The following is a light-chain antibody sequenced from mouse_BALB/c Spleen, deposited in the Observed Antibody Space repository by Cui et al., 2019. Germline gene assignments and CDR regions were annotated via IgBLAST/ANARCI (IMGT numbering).Light chain of an antibody. V-gene: IGKV12-46*01. J-gene: IGKJ5*01. CDR2: AAT. CDR3: QHFWGTPLT. Sequence: DIQMNQSPASLSVTVGETVTITSRASENIYSNLAWYQQKQGKSPQLLVYAATNLADGVPSRFSGSGSGTQYSLKINSLQSEYFGSYYCQHFWGTPLTFGAGTKLELK. CDR1: ENIYSN.